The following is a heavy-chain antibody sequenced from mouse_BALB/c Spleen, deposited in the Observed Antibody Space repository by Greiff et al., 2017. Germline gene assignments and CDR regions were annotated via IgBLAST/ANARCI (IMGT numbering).Heavy chain of an antibody. CDR2: INPSDGGT. J-gene: IGHJ3*01. CDR3: AIGEDGDEFAY. CDR1: GYSFTSYW. D-gene: IGHD1-2*01. V-gene: IGHV1S16*01. Sequence: VQLQQPGADLVEPGASVKLSCKASGYSFTSYWMHWVKLRPGQGFEWIGVINPSDGGTNYNEKFKGKATLTVDKSSSKAYMQLSSRTSEDSAVYYCAIGEDGDEFAYWGQGTLVTVSA.